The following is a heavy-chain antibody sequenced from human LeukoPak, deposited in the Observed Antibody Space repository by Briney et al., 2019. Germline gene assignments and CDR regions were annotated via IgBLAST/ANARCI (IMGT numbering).Heavy chain of an antibody. Sequence: SETLSLTCAVYAGSFSGYYWSWIRQPPGKGLEWIGEINHSGSTNYNPSLKSRVTISVDTSKNQFSLKLSSVTASDTAVYLCARGDHYDFWSDYYTQTGFFFDRWGQGTLVTVPS. CDR1: AGSFSGYY. CDR3: ARGDHYDFWSDYYTQTGFFFDR. J-gene: IGHJ4*02. CDR2: INHSGST. V-gene: IGHV4-34*01. D-gene: IGHD3-3*01.